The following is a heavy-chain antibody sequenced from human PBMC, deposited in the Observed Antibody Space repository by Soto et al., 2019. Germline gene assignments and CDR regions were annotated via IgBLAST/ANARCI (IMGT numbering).Heavy chain of an antibody. V-gene: IGHV3-49*03. J-gene: IGHJ6*02. CDR2: IRSKAYGGTT. Sequence: GGSLRLSCTASGFTFGDYAMSWFRQAPGKGLEWVGFIRSKAYGGTTEYAASVKGRFTISRDDSKSIAYLQMNSLKTEDTAVYYCTSLPYSIAAAGTGPYYYYGMDVWGQGTTVTVSS. CDR3: TSLPYSIAAAGTGPYYYYGMDV. D-gene: IGHD6-13*01. CDR1: GFTFGDYA.